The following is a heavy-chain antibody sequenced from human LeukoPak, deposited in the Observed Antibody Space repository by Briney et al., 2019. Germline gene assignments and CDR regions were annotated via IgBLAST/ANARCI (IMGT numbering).Heavy chain of an antibody. V-gene: IGHV1-3*01. CDR2: INAGIGNT. CDR3: ARGYYYDLAPFVY. CDR1: GYTFTAYT. J-gene: IGHJ4*02. D-gene: IGHD3-22*01. Sequence: GASVKVSCKASGYTFTAYTVYWVRQAPGHSLEWMGWINAGIGNTKYSQKFQARVTITRDTSASTAYMELSSLRSEDTAVYFCARGYYYDLAPFVYWGQGTLVTVSS.